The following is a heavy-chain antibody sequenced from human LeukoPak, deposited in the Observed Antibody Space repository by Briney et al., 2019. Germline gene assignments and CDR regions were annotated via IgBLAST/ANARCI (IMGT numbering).Heavy chain of an antibody. CDR1: VYTFTSYG. V-gene: IGHV1-18*04. D-gene: IGHD5-12*01. CDR3: ARDLSSGYDY. J-gene: IGHJ4*02. CDR2: ISAYNGDT. Sequence: GASVKLSCKASVYTFTSYGISWVRQAPGQGLEWMGWISAYNGDTNYAQKLQGRVTMTTDTSTSRAYMELRSLRSDDTAVYYCARDLSSGYDYWGQGTLVTVSS.